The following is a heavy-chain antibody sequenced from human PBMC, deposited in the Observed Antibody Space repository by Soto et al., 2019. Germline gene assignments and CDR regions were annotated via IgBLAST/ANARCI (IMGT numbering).Heavy chain of an antibody. D-gene: IGHD2-15*01. CDR2: ISASTRNT. CDR1: GYTFTNYA. Sequence: GASVKASCKASGYTFTNYAISWVRQAPGQGLEWMGWISASTRNTDQAQNFQGRVTMTIDTSTNTANMELRSLRSDDTAVYYCARCYCSVGSCYACWHFDLWGRGTLVTVSS. CDR3: ARCYCSVGSCYACWHFDL. V-gene: IGHV1-18*01. J-gene: IGHJ2*01.